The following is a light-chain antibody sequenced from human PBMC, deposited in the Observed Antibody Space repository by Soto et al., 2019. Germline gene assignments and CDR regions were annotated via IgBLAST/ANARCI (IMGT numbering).Light chain of an antibody. CDR2: DVS. CDR1: SNNVGGYNY. V-gene: IGLV2-14*01. Sequence: QSALTEPASVTESPGRSITISCTGTSNNVGGYNYVSWYQQYPDKAPTLIIYDVSNRPSGVSTRFSGSKSGNRASLTISGLQAEDEADYYCSSYTSTITSCVFGTGTKVTVL. CDR3: SSYTSTITSCV. J-gene: IGLJ1*01.